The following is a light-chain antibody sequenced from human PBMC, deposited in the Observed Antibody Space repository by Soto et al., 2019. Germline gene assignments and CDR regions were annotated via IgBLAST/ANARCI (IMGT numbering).Light chain of an antibody. CDR2: EGS. CDR1: RSDVGSYNL. J-gene: IGLJ2*01. CDR3: SSYTSSSVV. Sequence: QSALTQPASVSGSPGQSITISCTGTRSDVGSYNLVSWYQQHPGRAPKLIIYEGSKRPSGVSNRFSGSKSGNTASLTTSGLQAEDEADYYCSSYTSSSVVFGGGTKLTVL. V-gene: IGLV2-14*02.